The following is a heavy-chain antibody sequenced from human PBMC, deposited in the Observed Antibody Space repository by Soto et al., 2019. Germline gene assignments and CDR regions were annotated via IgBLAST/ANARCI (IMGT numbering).Heavy chain of an antibody. CDR2: INPYNGNT. CDR3: SRIGLPLPDF. CDR1: GYSFTSFA. J-gene: IGHJ4*02. Sequence: ASVKVSCKASGYSFTSFAMQWVRQAPGQRLEWMGRINPYNGNTKYSQQFQGRVSITRDTFASTVYMELSSLRSEDTAVYFCSRIGLPLPDFWGQGTLVTVS. V-gene: IGHV1-3*01.